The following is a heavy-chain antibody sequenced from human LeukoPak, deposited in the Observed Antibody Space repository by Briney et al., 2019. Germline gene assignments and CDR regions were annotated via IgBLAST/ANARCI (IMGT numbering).Heavy chain of an antibody. CDR1: GYTFTTSY. Sequence: GASVKVSCKASGYTFTTSYMHWVRQAPGQGLEWMGIISSGGGTTNYAQKFQDRVTMRTDTSASTVYLDLSSLRSEDTAVYYCARTRGYGYVDYWGQGTLVTASS. J-gene: IGHJ4*02. CDR2: ISSGGGTT. D-gene: IGHD2-15*01. V-gene: IGHV1-46*01. CDR3: ARTRGYGYVDY.